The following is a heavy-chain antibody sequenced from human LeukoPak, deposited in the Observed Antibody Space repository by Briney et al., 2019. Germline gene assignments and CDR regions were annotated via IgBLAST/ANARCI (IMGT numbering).Heavy chain of an antibody. Sequence: LEWIGYVYNGGSTNYNPSLTSRVTISVDTSKNQFSLKLSSVTASDTAVYYCVRDRELGYWGQGTLVTVSS. CDR3: VRDRELGY. J-gene: IGHJ4*02. CDR2: VYNGGST. D-gene: IGHD1-26*01. V-gene: IGHV4-59*01.